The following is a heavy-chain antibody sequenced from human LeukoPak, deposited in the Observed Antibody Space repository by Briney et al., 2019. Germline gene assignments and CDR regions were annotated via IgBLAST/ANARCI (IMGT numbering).Heavy chain of an antibody. Sequence: ASVKVSCKASGYAITGHYIHWVRQAPGQGLEWMGWFNPNSGGTNYAQKFQGRVTLTGDSSINTAYMELSRLRSDDTAVYYCASAHYFDSGASFYNWLDPWGQGTLVTVSS. CDR3: ASAHYFDSGASFYNWLDP. CDR1: GYAITGHY. V-gene: IGHV1-2*02. CDR2: FNPNSGGT. J-gene: IGHJ5*02. D-gene: IGHD3-22*01.